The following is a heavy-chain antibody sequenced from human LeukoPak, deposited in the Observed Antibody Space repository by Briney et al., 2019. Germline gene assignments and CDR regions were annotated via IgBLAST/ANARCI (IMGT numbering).Heavy chain of an antibody. Sequence: PGGSLRLSCAASGFTFSSYAMHWVRQAPGKGLEWVAFIRYDGSNQYYADSVKGRFTISRDNAKNSLYLQMNSLRAEDTTVYYCARDAEDAFDIWGQGTMVTVSS. CDR3: ARDAEDAFDI. J-gene: IGHJ3*02. CDR2: IRYDGSNQ. V-gene: IGHV3-30*02. CDR1: GFTFSSYA.